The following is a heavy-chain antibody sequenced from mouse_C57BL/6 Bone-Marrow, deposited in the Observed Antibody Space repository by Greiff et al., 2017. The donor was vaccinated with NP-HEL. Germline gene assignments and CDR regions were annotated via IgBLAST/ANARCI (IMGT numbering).Heavy chain of an antibody. Sequence: VKLQESGAELVRPGASVTLSCKASGYTFTDYEMHWVKQTPVHGLEWIGAIDPETGGTAYNQKFKGKAILTADKSSSTAYMELRSLTSEDSAVYYCTRWYYGSNPWYFDVWGTGTTVTVSS. V-gene: IGHV1-15*01. D-gene: IGHD1-1*01. CDR2: IDPETGGT. J-gene: IGHJ1*03. CDR1: GYTFTDYE. CDR3: TRWYYGSNPWYFDV.